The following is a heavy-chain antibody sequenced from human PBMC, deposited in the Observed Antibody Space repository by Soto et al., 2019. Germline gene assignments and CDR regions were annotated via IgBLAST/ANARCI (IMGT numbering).Heavy chain of an antibody. J-gene: IGHJ6*02. CDR1: GFTFSRYT. CDR2: ISGSGGST. D-gene: IGHD1-26*01. Sequence: EVQLLESGGGLVQPGGSLRLSCAASGFTFSRYTMSWVRQAPGKGLEWVSAISGSGGSTYYADSVKGRFTISRDNSKNTLYLQMNSLGAEDTAVYYCAKDEVGAVYYSYYGMDVWGQGTTVTVSS. V-gene: IGHV3-23*01. CDR3: AKDEVGAVYYSYYGMDV.